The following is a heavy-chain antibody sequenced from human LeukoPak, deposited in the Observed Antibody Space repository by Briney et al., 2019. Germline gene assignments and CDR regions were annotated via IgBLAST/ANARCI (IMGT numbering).Heavy chain of an antibody. CDR3: ARVLGYCNGGSCYPGAY. CDR1: GYSFTNYW. D-gene: IGHD2-15*01. V-gene: IGHV5-51*01. J-gene: IGHJ4*02. Sequence: GESLKISCKASGYSFTNYWIGWVRQMPGKGLEWMGIIDPGDSDTRYSPSFQGQVTISADKSISTAYLQWSSLKASDTAMYYCARVLGYCNGGSCYPGAYWGQGTLVTVSS. CDR2: IDPGDSDT.